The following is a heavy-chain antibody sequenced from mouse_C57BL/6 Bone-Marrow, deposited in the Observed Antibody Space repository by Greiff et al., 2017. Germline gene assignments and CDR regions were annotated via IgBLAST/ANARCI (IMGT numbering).Heavy chain of an antibody. V-gene: IGHV1-39*01. CDR1: GYSFTDYN. CDR2: INPNDGTT. D-gene: IGHD2-5*01. J-gene: IGHJ2*01. CDR3: ATYYSNEFDY. Sequence: EVQLQQSGPELVKPGASVKISCKASGYSFTDYNMNWVKQSNGKSLEWIGVINPNDGTTSYNQKFKGKATLTVDQSSSTAYMKLKSLTSEDCAVYYCATYYSNEFDYWGQGTTLTVSS.